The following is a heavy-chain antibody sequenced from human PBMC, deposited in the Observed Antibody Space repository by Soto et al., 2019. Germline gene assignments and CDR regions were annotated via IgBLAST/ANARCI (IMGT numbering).Heavy chain of an antibody. V-gene: IGHV3-74*01. CDR3: VRDSHGDY. Sequence: EVQLVESGGGLVQPGGSLRLSFAVSGFTFSNYWMHWVRQAPGKGLEWVSRIDHDGPTDYADSVRGRFTISRDNAENTLYLQMNSLRPEDTAVYYCVRDSHGDYWGPGTLVIVSS. CDR2: IDHDGPT. J-gene: IGHJ4*02. CDR1: GFTFSNYW.